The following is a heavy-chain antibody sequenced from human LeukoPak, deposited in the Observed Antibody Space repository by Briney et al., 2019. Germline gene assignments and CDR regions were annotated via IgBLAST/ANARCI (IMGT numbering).Heavy chain of an antibody. D-gene: IGHD3-16*02. CDR3: STGRIASFDFDY. CDR1: GVSFAGFA. CDR2: IIPVLNVT. Sequence: GASVRVSCKAPGVSFAGFALSWVRQAPGQGLELMGRIIPVLNVTMYAPKFQGRLILTADKSTSTAYLELSRLTSEGTATYFCSTGRIASFDFDYWGQGVPVRVSS. V-gene: IGHV1-69*04. J-gene: IGHJ4*02.